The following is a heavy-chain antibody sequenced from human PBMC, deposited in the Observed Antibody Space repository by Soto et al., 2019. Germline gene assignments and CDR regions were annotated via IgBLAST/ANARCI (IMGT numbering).Heavy chain of an antibody. D-gene: IGHD2-15*01. V-gene: IGHV3-30*18. Sequence: PGGSLRLSCAASGFTFSSYGMHWVRQAPGKGLEWVAVISYDGSNKYYADSVKGRFTISRDNSKNTLYLQMNSLRAEDTAVYYCAKDRFGVVVVAAQPFDYWGQGTLVTVSS. CDR3: AKDRFGVVVVAAQPFDY. CDR2: ISYDGSNK. J-gene: IGHJ4*02. CDR1: GFTFSSYG.